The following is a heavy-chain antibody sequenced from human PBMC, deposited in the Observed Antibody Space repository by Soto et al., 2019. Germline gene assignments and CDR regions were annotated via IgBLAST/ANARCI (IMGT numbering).Heavy chain of an antibody. CDR1: GGTFSSYA. J-gene: IGHJ3*02. Sequence: VASVKVSCKXSGGTFSSYAISWVRQAPGQGLEWMGGIIPIFGTANYAQKFQGRVTITADESTSTAYMELSSLRSEDTAVYYCANGPNDAFDIWGQGTMVTVSS. CDR2: IIPIFGTA. V-gene: IGHV1-69*13. CDR3: ANGPNDAFDI.